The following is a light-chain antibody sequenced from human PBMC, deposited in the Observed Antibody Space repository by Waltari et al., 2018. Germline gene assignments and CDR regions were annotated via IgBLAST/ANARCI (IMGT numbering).Light chain of an antibody. Sequence: QSVLTQPPSASGTPGQRVTISCSGSSSNIGSNTVTWYQQLPGTAPKLLIYSNNQRPSGGPDRFSGSKSGTSASLAISGLQSEDEADYYCAAWDDSLNGLYVFGTGTKVTVL. V-gene: IGLV1-44*01. J-gene: IGLJ1*01. CDR1: SSNIGSNT. CDR3: AAWDDSLNGLYV. CDR2: SNN.